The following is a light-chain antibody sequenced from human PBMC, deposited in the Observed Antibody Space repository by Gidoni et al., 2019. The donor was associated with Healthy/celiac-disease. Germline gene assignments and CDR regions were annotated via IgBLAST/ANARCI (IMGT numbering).Light chain of an antibody. J-gene: IGLJ2*01. V-gene: IGLV1-40*01. CDR1: SSNIGSGYD. Sequence: QSVLTPPPSVSGAPGPRVTITCTRSSSNIGSGYDVHCYQQLPATAPNLLIFGNGSQPSGVPARFSGSKSGASASLAITGLQAEDDADYYCQSYDSSLSGSVFGGGTKLTVL. CDR2: GNG. CDR3: QSYDSSLSGSV.